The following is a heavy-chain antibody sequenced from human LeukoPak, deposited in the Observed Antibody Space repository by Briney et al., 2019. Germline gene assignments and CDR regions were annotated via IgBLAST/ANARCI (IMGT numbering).Heavy chain of an antibody. V-gene: IGHV3-13*01. CDR3: ARARGADYYDSSSPTDAFDI. Sequence: PGGSLRLSCAASGFTFGSYDMHWVRQATGKGLEWVSAIGTAGDTYYPGSVKGRFTISRENAKNSLYLQMNSLRAGDTAVYYCARARGADYYDSSSPTDAFDIWGQGTMVTVSS. D-gene: IGHD3-22*01. CDR1: GFTFGSYD. J-gene: IGHJ3*02. CDR2: IGTAGDT.